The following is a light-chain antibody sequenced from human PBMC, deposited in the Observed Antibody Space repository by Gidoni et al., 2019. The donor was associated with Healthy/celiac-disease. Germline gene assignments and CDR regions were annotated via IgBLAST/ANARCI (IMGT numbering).Light chain of an antibody. CDR2: AAS. V-gene: IGKV1-39*01. CDR3: QQSYSTPFT. CDR1: QSISSY. Sequence: DIQMTQSPSSLSASVGDRVTITCRASQSISSYLHWYQQKPGKAPKLLIYAASSLKSGVPSRFSGSGSGTDFTLTISSLQPEDFANYCCQQSYSTPFTFXPXTKVDIK. J-gene: IGKJ3*01.